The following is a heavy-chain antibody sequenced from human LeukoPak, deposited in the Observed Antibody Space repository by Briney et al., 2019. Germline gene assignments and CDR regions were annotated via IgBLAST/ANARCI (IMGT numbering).Heavy chain of an antibody. V-gene: IGHV3-48*02. D-gene: IGHD5-12*01. Sequence: TGGSLRLSCAASGFTFRSYNMNWVRQAPGKGLEWVSYISSGGTTKYYADSVAGRFTISRDNAKNSLFLRMNSLRDEDTAVYYCATSGYDSHRAFDIWGQGTMVTVSS. J-gene: IGHJ3*02. CDR1: GFTFRSYN. CDR3: ATSGYDSHRAFDI. CDR2: ISSGGTTK.